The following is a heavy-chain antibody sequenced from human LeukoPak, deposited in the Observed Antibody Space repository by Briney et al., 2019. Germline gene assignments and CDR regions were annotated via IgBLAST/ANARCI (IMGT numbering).Heavy chain of an antibody. CDR3: ARVRSGGYLDF. V-gene: IGHV3-48*03. D-gene: IGHD3-3*01. CDR2: IRSSGSTM. J-gene: IGHJ4*02. CDR1: GFTFSSYE. Sequence: GGSLRLSCAASGFTFSSYEMNWVRQAPGKGLEWVSYIRSSGSTMYYADSVKGRFTISRDNAKNSLFLQMNSLRAEDTAVYYCARVRSGGYLDFWGQGTLVTVSS.